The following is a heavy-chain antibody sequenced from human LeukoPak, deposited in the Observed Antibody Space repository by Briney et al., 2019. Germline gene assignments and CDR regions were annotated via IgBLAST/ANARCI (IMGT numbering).Heavy chain of an antibody. V-gene: IGHV3-74*01. Sequence: PGGSLRLSCAASGFTFSTYWMHWVRQAPGKGLVWVSHINSDGSSTNYADSVKGRFTISRDNAESTLYPQMNSLRVEDTAVYYCQRGNYGMDVWGQGTTVTVCS. CDR3: QRGNYGMDV. J-gene: IGHJ6*02. CDR1: GFTFSTYW. CDR2: INSDGSST.